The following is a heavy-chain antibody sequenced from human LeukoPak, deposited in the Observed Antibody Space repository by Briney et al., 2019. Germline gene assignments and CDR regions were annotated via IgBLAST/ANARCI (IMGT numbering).Heavy chain of an antibody. Sequence: PGRSLRLSCDASGFTFSTYGMHWVRQAPGKGLEWVALISYDGTKKNHGDSVKGRFTISRDNSKNTLYLQMNSLRADDTAVYYCARVRSVATYDFRSGYYNSEARFYFDYWGQGTLVTVSS. V-gene: IGHV3-30*03. CDR1: GFTFSTYG. CDR2: ISYDGTKK. CDR3: ARVRSVATYDFRSGYYNSEARFYFDY. D-gene: IGHD3-3*01. J-gene: IGHJ4*02.